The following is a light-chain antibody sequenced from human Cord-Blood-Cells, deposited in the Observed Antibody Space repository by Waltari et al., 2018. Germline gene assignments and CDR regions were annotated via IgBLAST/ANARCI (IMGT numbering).Light chain of an antibody. CDR1: QGISSN. CDR3: QQSHSTPLT. CDR2: AAS. J-gene: IGKJ4*02. V-gene: IGKV1-39*01. Sequence: DIQMTQSPSSLSASVGDRVTITCRARQGISSNLNWYQHKPGKTPKLLIYAASSLQSGVPSRFSGSGAGTDFTLTISSQQPEDIATYDCQQSHSTPLTFGGGTTVELK.